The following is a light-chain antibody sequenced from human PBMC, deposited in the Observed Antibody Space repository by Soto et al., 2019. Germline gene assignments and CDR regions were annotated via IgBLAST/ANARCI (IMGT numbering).Light chain of an antibody. Sequence: EIVLTQSPGTLSLSPGERATLSCRASQSVSSSYLAWYQQKPGQAPRLLISAASTRATGIPDRFSGSGSGTDFTLTISRLETEDFAVFYCQQYGTSEIIFGQGTRLEIK. CDR1: QSVSSSY. CDR2: AAS. J-gene: IGKJ5*01. CDR3: QQYGTSEII. V-gene: IGKV3-20*01.